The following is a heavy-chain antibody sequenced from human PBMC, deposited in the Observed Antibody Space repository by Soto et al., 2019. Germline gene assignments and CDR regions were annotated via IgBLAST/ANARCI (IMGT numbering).Heavy chain of an antibody. CDR2: ISYDETNE. CDR3: AKDLRTTISDYGMDV. CDR1: GFSFRSHG. V-gene: IGHV3-30*18. J-gene: IGHJ6*02. Sequence: QLQLVESGGGVVQPGKSLRLSCAASGFSFRSHGMHWVRQAPGKGLEWVAVISYDETNEHYVDSVKGRFTISRDNSKSILYLQMNRLRPEDTAVYKCAKDLRTTISDYGMDVWGQGTTVTVSS.